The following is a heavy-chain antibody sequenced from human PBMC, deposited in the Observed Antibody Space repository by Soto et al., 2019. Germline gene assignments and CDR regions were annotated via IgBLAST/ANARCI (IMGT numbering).Heavy chain of an antibody. J-gene: IGHJ4*02. D-gene: IGHD5-12*01. V-gene: IGHV4-31*03. CDR2: IYYSGST. CDR3: ARSGGGYDENYFDY. Sequence: QVQLQESGPGLVKPSQTLSLTCTVSGGSISSGGYYWSWIRQHPGKGLEWIGYIYYSGSTYYNPSLKSRVTMSVDTSKTQFSLKLSSVNAADTAVYYCARSGGGYDENYFDYWGQGTLVTVSS. CDR1: GGSISSGGYY.